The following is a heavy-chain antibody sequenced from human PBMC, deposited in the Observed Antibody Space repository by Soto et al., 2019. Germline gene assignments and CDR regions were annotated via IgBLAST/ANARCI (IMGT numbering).Heavy chain of an antibody. D-gene: IGHD6-6*01. J-gene: IGHJ6*02. Sequence: GESLKISCKGSGYSFISYWIGWVRQKPGKGLEWMGIIYPADSDIRYSPSFQGQVTISADKSISTAYLQWSSLKASDTAMYYCVRPTGSSSSSMDVWGQGTTVTVSS. CDR2: IYPADSDI. CDR1: GYSFISYW. CDR3: VRPTGSSSSSMDV. V-gene: IGHV5-51*01.